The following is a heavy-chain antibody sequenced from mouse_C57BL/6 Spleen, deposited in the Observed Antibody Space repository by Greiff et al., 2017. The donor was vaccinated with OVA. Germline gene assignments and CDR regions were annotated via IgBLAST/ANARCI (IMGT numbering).Heavy chain of an antibody. CDR2: ISNGGGST. CDR3: ARHCAMDY. V-gene: IGHV5-12*01. CDR1: GFTFSDYY. J-gene: IGHJ4*01. Sequence: EVQVVESGGGLVQPGGSLKLSCAASGFTFSDYYMYWVRQTPEKRLEWVAYISNGGGSTYYPDTVKGRFTISRDNAKNTLYLQMSRLKSEDTAMYYCARHCAMDYWGQGTSVTVSS.